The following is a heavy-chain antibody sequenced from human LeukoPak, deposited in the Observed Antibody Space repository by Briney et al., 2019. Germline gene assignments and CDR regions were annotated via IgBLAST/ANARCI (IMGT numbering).Heavy chain of an antibody. Sequence: GGSLRLSCAASGFTFSSYAMSWVRQAPGKGLEWVSAISGSGGSTYYADSVKGRFTISRDNSKNTLYLQMNSLRSEDTAVYHCAKDSPGIAAAGPPYYYYYGMDVWGQGTTVTVSS. J-gene: IGHJ6*02. CDR1: GFTFSSYA. CDR3: AKDSPGIAAAGPPYYYYYGMDV. CDR2: ISGSGGST. V-gene: IGHV3-23*01. D-gene: IGHD6-13*01.